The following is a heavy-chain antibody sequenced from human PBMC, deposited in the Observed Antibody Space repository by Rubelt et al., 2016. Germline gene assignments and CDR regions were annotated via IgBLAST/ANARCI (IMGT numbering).Heavy chain of an antibody. J-gene: IGHJ4*02. CDR2: LYYTGGP. Sequence: QVRLQESGPGLVKPSETLSLTCTVSGGSMTKKYWTWIRQPPGKGLQWIGYLYYTGGPNYSPSLKIRVSLSIDTPKNQFSLNLTSVTAADTAGYYCASHFEFWSAIDNWGRGTLVTVSS. D-gene: IGHD3-3*01. CDR3: ASHFEFWSAIDN. V-gene: IGHV4-59*08. CDR1: GGSMTKKY.